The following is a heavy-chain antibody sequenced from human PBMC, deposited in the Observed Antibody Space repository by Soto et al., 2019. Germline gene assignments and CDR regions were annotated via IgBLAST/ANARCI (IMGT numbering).Heavy chain of an antibody. CDR1: GYSFNSYW. V-gene: IGHV5-51*01. CDR2: IYPCDSDT. CDR3: ARLRSGWYYLDD. Sequence: GESLNISCKGSGYSFNSYWIGWVRQMPGKGLEWMGIIYPCDSDTRHSPSFQGEDTISADNSLSTAYLQWSSLKASDTAMYYCARLRSGWYYLDDWGQGTLVTVSS. D-gene: IGHD6-19*01. J-gene: IGHJ4*01.